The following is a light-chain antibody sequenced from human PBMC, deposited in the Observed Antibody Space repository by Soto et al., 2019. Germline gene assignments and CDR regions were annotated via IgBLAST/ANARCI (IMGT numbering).Light chain of an antibody. J-gene: IGKJ5*01. CDR3: QQYGSSPIT. CDR1: QSVCSCY. CDR2: GAS. V-gene: IGKV3-20*01. Sequence: EIVLTQSPGTLSLSPGERATLSCRASQSVCSCYLAWYQQKPGQAPRLLIYGASSRATGIPDRFSGSGSGTDFTLTISRLEPEDFAMYYCQQYGSSPITFGQGTRLEIK.